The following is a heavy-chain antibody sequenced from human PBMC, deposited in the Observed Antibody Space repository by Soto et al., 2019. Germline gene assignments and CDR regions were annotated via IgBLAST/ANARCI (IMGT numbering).Heavy chain of an antibody. J-gene: IGHJ6*02. CDR1: GYTSTSYD. V-gene: IGHV1-18*04. Sequence: ASVKVSCKASGYTSTSYDISWVRQAPGQGLEWMGWISVYNGNTNYAQNLQGRVTMTTDIFTSTAYMELRSLRSDDTAVYYCARGHNMDVWGQGTTVTVSS. CDR2: ISVYNGNT. CDR3: ARGHNMDV.